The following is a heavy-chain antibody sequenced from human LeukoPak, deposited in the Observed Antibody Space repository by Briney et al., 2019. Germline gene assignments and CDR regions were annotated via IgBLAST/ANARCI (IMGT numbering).Heavy chain of an antibody. CDR2: ISSGSSYI. CDR3: ARDRGGTYGSGYPDY. D-gene: IGHD3-10*01. Sequence: GGSLRLFCAASGFTFSSYSMNWVRQAPGKGLEWVSSISSGSSYIYYADSVKSRFTISRDNAKNSLYLQMNSLRAEDTAVYYCARDRGGTYGSGYPDYWGQGTLVTVSS. V-gene: IGHV3-21*01. CDR1: GFTFSSYS. J-gene: IGHJ4*02.